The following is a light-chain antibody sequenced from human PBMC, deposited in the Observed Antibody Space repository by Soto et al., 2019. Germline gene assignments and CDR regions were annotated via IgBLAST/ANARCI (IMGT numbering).Light chain of an antibody. CDR2: AAS. CDR1: QTIRSY. V-gene: IGKV1-39*01. Sequence: DIQMTQSPSSLSASVGDRVTISCRASQTIRSYLNWYQQKPGKAPKLLIYAASTLQTGVPSRFSGGGSGTDFTLTISSRQPEDFATYYCQQSYSTPPVTFGGGTKVEIK. CDR3: QQSYSTPPVT. J-gene: IGKJ4*01.